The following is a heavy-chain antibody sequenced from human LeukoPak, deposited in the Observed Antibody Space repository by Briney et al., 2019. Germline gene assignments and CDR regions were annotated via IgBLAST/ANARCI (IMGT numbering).Heavy chain of an antibody. CDR2: IYYIGSP. D-gene: IGHD6-6*01. J-gene: IGHJ4*02. V-gene: IGHV4-39*07. CDR3: ASYSISSQFDY. Sequence: SETLSLTCTVSGDSINSSTYRWGWIRQPPGKGLEWIGSIYYIGSPYYNPSLKGRITISVDTSKNQFSLNLSSVTAADTAVYYCASYSISSQFDYWGQGTLVTVSS. CDR1: GDSINSSTYR.